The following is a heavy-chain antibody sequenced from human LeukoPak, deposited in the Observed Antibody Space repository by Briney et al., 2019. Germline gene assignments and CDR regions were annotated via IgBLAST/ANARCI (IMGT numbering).Heavy chain of an antibody. V-gene: IGHV4-59*01. CDR1: GGSISTFY. J-gene: IGHJ6*02. Sequence: PSETLSLTCTVSGGSISTFYWSWIRQPPGKGLEWIGYVYYSGSTNYNPSLKSQVTISIDTSKNQFSLRLNSVTAADTAVYYCARDSPAAPYYYGMDIWGPGTKVTVSS. CDR2: VYYSGST. D-gene: IGHD6-13*01. CDR3: ARDSPAAPYYYGMDI.